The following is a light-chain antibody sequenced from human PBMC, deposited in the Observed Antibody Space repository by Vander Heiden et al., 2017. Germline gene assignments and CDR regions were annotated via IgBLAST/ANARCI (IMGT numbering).Light chain of an antibody. V-gene: IGKV3-11*01. CDR2: DAS. Sequence: EIVLTQSPATLSLSPGERATLSCGASQSVSSSLAWYQQKPGQAPRLLIYDASDRATGIPARFSGSGSGTDFTLTISSLEPEDFAVYYCQQRSNWPITFGQGTRLEMK. J-gene: IGKJ5*01. CDR1: QSVSSS. CDR3: QQRSNWPIT.